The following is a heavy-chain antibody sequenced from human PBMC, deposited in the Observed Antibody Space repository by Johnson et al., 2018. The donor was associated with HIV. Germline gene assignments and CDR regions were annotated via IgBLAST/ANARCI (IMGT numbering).Heavy chain of an antibody. D-gene: IGHD6-25*01. Sequence: MMLVESGGGLVQPGGSLRLSCTASGFTVSSNYMSWVRQAPGKGLEWVSLIYSGGITYYADSVKGRFTISRDNSKNTVYLQMNSLKTEDTGVYYCAKVQVIIAAPRGGAFDSWGQGTMVTVSS. CDR3: AKVQVIIAAPRGGAFDS. J-gene: IGHJ3*02. CDR2: IYSGGIT. V-gene: IGHV3-66*01. CDR1: GFTVSSNY.